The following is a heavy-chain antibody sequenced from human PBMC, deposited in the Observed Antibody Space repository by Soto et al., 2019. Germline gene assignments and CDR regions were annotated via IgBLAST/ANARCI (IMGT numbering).Heavy chain of an antibody. D-gene: IGHD3-10*02. CDR1: GGSISSSNW. CDR2: IYHSGST. J-gene: IGHJ6*02. Sequence: QVQLQESGPGLVKPSGTLSLTCAVSGGSISSSNWWSWVRQPPGKGLEWIGEIYHSGSTNYNPSLKSRATISVDKSKTQCALKLSSVTAADTAVYYGASVRGGYYYAMDVWGQGTTVTVSS. V-gene: IGHV4-4*02. CDR3: ASVRGGYYYAMDV.